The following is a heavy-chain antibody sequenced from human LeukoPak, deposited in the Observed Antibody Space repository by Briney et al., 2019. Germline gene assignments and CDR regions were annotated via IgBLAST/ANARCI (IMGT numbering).Heavy chain of an antibody. V-gene: IGHV4-39*07. CDR3: ARAPMYSGSYGNAFDI. D-gene: IGHD1-26*01. J-gene: IGHJ3*02. CDR2: IYYSGST. Sequence: SETLSLTCTVSGGSISSSSYYWGWIRQPPGKGLEWIGSIYYSGSTYYNPSLKSRVTISVDTSKNQFSLKLSSVTAADTAVYYCARAPMYSGSYGNAFDIWGQGTMVTVSS. CDR1: GGSISSSSYY.